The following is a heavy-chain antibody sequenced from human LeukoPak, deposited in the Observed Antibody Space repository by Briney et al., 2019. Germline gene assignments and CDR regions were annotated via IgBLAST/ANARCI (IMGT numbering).Heavy chain of an antibody. D-gene: IGHD3-22*01. Sequence: SETLSLTCTVSGGSISSYYWSWIRQPPGKGLEWIGYIYYSGSTNSNPSLKSRVTISVDTSKNQFSLKLTSVTAADTAVYYCAGSSSSAYYYVGFWGQGTLVTVSS. CDR2: IYYSGST. J-gene: IGHJ4*02. V-gene: IGHV4-59*01. CDR1: GGSISSYY. CDR3: AGSSSSAYYYVGF.